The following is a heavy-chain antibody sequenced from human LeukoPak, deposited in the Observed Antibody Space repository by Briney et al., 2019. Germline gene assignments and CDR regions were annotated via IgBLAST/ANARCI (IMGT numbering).Heavy chain of an antibody. D-gene: IGHD3-22*01. J-gene: IGHJ3*02. Sequence: GGSLRLSCAASGFTFSRYWMTWVRQAPGKGLEWVANIKEDGSDKYYVDSVMGRFTISRDNAKNSLYLQMNSLRVEDTALYYCARYYYDDSGFSVDAFDTWGQGTMATVSS. CDR3: ARYYYDDSGFSVDAFDT. V-gene: IGHV3-7*01. CDR2: IKEDGSDK. CDR1: GFTFSRYW.